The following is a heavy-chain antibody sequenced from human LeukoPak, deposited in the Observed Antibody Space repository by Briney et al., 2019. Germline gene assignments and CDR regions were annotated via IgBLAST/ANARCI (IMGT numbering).Heavy chain of an antibody. D-gene: IGHD3-3*01. J-gene: IGHJ3*02. CDR1: GFTFSSYS. CDR3: ARDWSPQDAFDI. Sequence: GGSLRLSCAASGFTFSSYSMNWVRQAPGKGLEWVSSISSSSSYMYYADSVKGRFTISRDNAKNSLYLQMNSLRAEDTAVYYCARDWSPQDAFDIWGQGTMVTVSS. CDR2: ISSSSSYM. V-gene: IGHV3-21*01.